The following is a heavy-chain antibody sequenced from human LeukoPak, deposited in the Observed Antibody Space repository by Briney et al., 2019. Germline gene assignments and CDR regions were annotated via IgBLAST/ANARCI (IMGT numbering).Heavy chain of an antibody. Sequence: SETLSLTCAVYGGSFRGYYWSWIRQPPGKGLEWIGEINHSGSTNYTPSLKSRVTISVDTSKNQFSLKLSSVTAADTAVYYCARHGTIAAAGTELDYWGQGTLVTVSS. CDR2: INHSGST. CDR3: ARHGTIAAAGTELDY. J-gene: IGHJ4*02. D-gene: IGHD6-13*01. V-gene: IGHV4-34*01. CDR1: GGSFRGYY.